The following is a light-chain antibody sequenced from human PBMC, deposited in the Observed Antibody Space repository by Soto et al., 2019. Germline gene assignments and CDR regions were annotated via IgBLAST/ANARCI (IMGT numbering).Light chain of an antibody. V-gene: IGKV2-24*01. J-gene: IGKJ2*01. CDR2: KIS. Sequence: DIVMTQTPLSSPVTLGQPASISCRSSQSLVHSDGNTYLSWLQQRPGQPPRLLIYKISNRFAGXPXRXXGRGAATEFTLKISRVEAEDVGVYYCMQATKFPPYTFGQGTKLEIK. CDR1: QSLVHSDGNTY. CDR3: MQATKFPPYT.